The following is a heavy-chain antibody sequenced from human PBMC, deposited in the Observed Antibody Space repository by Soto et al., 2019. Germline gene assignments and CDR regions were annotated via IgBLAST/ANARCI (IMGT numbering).Heavy chain of an antibody. D-gene: IGHD3-3*02. CDR1: GGSIRSGGHY. J-gene: IGHJ5*02. CDR2: IYYTGET. CDR3: ASPKIAFYNWFDP. V-gene: IGHV4-39*01. Sequence: SETLSLTCTVSGGSIRSGGHYWTWIRQRPGKGLQWIGNIYYTGETYYSPSLKSRVTISVDTSKNQFSLKLSSVTAADTAVYYCASPKIAFYNWFDPWGQGTLVTSPQ.